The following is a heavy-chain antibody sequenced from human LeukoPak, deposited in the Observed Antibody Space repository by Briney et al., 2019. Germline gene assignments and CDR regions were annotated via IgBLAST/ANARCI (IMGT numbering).Heavy chain of an antibody. V-gene: IGHV3-66*04. CDR3: ASQRRVDLGFAFNL. Sequence: EGSLRLSCAASGFTVSSNYMNWVRQAPGKGLEWVSVIYSGGSAYYADSVKGRFTISRDNSKNTLYLQMNSLRADDTAVYYCASQRRVDLGFAFNLWGQGTMVTVSS. D-gene: IGHD3-9*01. CDR1: GFTVSSNY. J-gene: IGHJ3*01. CDR2: IYSGGSA.